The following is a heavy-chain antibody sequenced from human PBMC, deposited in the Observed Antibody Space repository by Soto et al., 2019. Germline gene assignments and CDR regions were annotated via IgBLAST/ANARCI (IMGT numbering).Heavy chain of an antibody. V-gene: IGHV3-30*18. D-gene: IGHD2-2*01. CDR3: AKDSPRGAIVVVPAAINSGFDY. Sequence: GGSLRLSCAASGFTFSSYGMHWVRQAPGKGLEWVAVISYDGSNKYYADSVKGRFTISRDNSKNTLYLQMNSLRAEDTAVYYCAKDSPRGAIVVVPAAINSGFDYWGQGTLVTVSS. J-gene: IGHJ4*02. CDR1: GFTFSSYG. CDR2: ISYDGSNK.